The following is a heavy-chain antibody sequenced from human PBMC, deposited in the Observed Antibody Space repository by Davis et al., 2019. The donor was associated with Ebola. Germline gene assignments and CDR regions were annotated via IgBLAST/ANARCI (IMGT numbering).Heavy chain of an antibody. CDR1: GFTFSSYA. CDR3: AREKSQVLRFLEWLSDYYGMDV. Sequence: GGSLRPSCAASGFTFSSYAMHWVRQAPGKGLEWVAVISYDGSNKYYADSVKGRCTISRDNAKNSLYLQMNSMRAEDTAVYYCAREKSQVLRFLEWLSDYYGMDVWGQGTTVTVSS. CDR2: ISYDGSNK. D-gene: IGHD3-3*01. J-gene: IGHJ6*02. V-gene: IGHV3-30-3*01.